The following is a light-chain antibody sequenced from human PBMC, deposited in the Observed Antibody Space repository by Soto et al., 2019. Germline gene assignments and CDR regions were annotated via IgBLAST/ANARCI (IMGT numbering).Light chain of an antibody. CDR2: GAS. CDR1: QSVSSY. J-gene: IGKJ5*01. V-gene: IGKV3-20*01. CDR3: QQYDNLPLT. Sequence: EIVLTQSPCTLSLSPGERATLSCRASQSVSSYLAWYQQKPGQAPRLLIYGASSRATGFPDRFSSSGSGTDFSLTISRLEPEDIATYYCQQYDNLPLTFGQGTRLEIK.